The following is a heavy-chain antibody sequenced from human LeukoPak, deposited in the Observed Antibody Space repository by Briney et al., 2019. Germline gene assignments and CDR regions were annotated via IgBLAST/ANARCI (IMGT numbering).Heavy chain of an antibody. Sequence: SETLSLTCTVSGGSISRYYWSWIRQPPGKGLEWIGYIYHSGSTYYNPSLKSRVTISVDRSKNQFSLKLSSVTAADTAVYYCARGTYSTYYDSSGRNRGAFDIWGQGTMVTVSS. CDR3: ARGTYSTYYDSSGRNRGAFDI. CDR1: GGSISRYY. V-gene: IGHV4-59*12. CDR2: IYHSGST. J-gene: IGHJ3*02. D-gene: IGHD3-22*01.